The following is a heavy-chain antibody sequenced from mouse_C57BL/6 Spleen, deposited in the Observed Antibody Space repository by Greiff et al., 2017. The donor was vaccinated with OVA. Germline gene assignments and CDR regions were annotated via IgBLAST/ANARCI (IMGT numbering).Heavy chain of an antibody. V-gene: IGHV1-80*01. D-gene: IGHD2-2*01. Sequence: QVHVKQSGAELVKPGASVKISCKASGYAFSSYWMNWVKQRPGKGLEWIGQIYPGDGDTNYNGKFKGKATLTADKSSSTAYMQLSSLTSEDSAVYFCARWLPMYYFDYWGQGTTLTVSS. J-gene: IGHJ2*01. CDR3: ARWLPMYYFDY. CDR1: GYAFSSYW. CDR2: IYPGDGDT.